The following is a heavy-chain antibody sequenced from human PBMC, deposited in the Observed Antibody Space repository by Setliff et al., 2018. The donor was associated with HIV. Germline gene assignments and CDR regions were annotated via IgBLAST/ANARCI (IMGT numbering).Heavy chain of an antibody. CDR2: INPGTGNT. CDR3: ARGKIPSWRLTMFDF. CDR1: GYDFKIYD. J-gene: IGHJ4*02. Sequence: ASVKVSCKASGYDFKIYDINWVRQGAGQGLEWMGWINPGTGNTGYPQNFSGRVTMTRNTSINTVHMELSSLRSEDTAIYFCARGKIPSWRLTMFDFWGQGTPVTVSS. V-gene: IGHV1-8*01. D-gene: IGHD1-1*01.